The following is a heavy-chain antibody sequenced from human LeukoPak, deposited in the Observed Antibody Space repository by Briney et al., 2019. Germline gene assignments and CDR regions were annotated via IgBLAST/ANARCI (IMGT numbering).Heavy chain of an antibody. Sequence: SVKVSCKASGGSFSDYSISWVRQAPGQGLEWMGRIIAILDTAHYAQKFQGRFTMTADKSTTTVYMELSSLRSDDTAVYYCVRSGYDYDWFDPWGQGTLVTVSS. V-gene: IGHV1-69*08. CDR3: VRSGYDYDWFDP. D-gene: IGHD5-12*01. CDR2: IIAILDTA. CDR1: GGSFSDYS. J-gene: IGHJ5*02.